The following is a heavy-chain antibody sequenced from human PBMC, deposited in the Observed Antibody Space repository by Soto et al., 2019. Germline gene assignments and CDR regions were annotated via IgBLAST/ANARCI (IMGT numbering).Heavy chain of an antibody. D-gene: IGHD2-15*01. Sequence: GNGLEWVSSINGPGDDTYYADSVKGRFTISRDNSNNTLYVQMNSLSAEDTAQYFCVFIQAEDGIRGLCTVSAFLLNRSSDL. CDR2: INGPGDDT. CDR3: VFIQAEDGIRGLCTVSAFLLNRSSDL. V-gene: IGHV3-23*01. J-gene: IGHJ2*01.